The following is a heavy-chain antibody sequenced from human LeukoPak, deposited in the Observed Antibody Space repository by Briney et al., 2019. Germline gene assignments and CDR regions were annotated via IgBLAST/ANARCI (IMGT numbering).Heavy chain of an antibody. CDR2: INSDGSST. J-gene: IGHJ4*02. Sequence: TGGSLRLSCAASGFTFSSYWMHWVRQAPGKGLVWVSRINSDGSSTSYADSVKGRFTISRDNAKNTLYLQMNSLRAEDTAVYYCARDWEDYDILTGLNFDYWGQGTLVTVSS. CDR1: GFTFSSYW. D-gene: IGHD3-9*01. CDR3: ARDWEDYDILTGLNFDY. V-gene: IGHV3-74*01.